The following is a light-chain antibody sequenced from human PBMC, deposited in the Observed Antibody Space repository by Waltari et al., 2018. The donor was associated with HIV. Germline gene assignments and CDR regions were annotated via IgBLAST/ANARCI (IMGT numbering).Light chain of an antibody. J-gene: IGKJ1*01. CDR2: GAS. Sequence: EVVMKQSPATLSVSPGERAPLSCRASQNIANNLTWNQQKPGQPPRLLIFGASTRATGIPARFSGSGSGTEFTLTISSLQSEDFAVYYCQQYNKWPWTFGQGTRVEIK. CDR3: QQYNKWPWT. CDR1: QNIANN. V-gene: IGKV3-15*01.